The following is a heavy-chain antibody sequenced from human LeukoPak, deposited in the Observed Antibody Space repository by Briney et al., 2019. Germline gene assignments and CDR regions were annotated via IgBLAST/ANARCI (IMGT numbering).Heavy chain of an antibody. V-gene: IGHV3-30*04. CDR3: ARAPRIAVAGTDFDY. CDR1: GFTFSSYA. CDR2: ISYDGSNK. J-gene: IGHJ4*02. Sequence: PGRSLRLSCAASGFTFSSYAMHWVRQAPGKGLEWVAVISYDGSNKYYADSVKGRFTISRDNSKNTLYLQMNSLRAEDTAVYYCARAPRIAVAGTDFDYWGQGTLVTVSS. D-gene: IGHD6-19*01.